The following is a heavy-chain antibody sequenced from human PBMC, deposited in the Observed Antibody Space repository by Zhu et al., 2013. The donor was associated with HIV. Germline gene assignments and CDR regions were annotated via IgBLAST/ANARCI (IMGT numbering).Heavy chain of an antibody. Sequence: QVQLVQSGAEVKKPGASVKVSCKASGYTFTSYDFNWVRQATGHGFEWMGWMSPNSGHTGYAQKFQGRVTMTSDSSMSTAFMELSSLTSDDTAVYYCARGPRDYGYDYWGRGNPSVTVSS. CDR3: ARGPRDYGYDY. CDR1: GYTFTSYD. CDR2: MSPNSGHT. J-gene: IGHJ4*02. V-gene: IGHV1-8*01. D-gene: IGHD4-17*01.